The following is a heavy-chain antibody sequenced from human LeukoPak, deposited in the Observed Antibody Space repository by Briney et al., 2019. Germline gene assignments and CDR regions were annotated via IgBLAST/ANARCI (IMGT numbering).Heavy chain of an antibody. D-gene: IGHD6-13*01. CDR3: ASPYSSSWYGNAFDI. J-gene: IGHJ3*02. CDR1: GYSFTSYW. CDR2: IYPGDSDT. V-gene: IGHV5-51*01. Sequence: GESLKISCKGSGYSFTSYWIGWVRQMPGKGLEWTGIIYPGDSDTRYSPSFQGQVTISANKSISTAYLQWSSLKASDTAMYYCASPYSSSWYGNAFDIWGQGTMVTVSS.